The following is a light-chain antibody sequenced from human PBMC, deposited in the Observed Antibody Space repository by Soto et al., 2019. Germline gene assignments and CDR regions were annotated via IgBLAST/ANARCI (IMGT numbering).Light chain of an antibody. V-gene: IGKV1-6*01. CDR3: LQDNSYPRT. CDR2: GAS. J-gene: IGKJ1*01. CDR1: QGIRDE. Sequence: AIQLTQSPSSLSASLGDRVSITFRASQGIRDELGWSQQRPGAAPKLLLYGASTLQTGVPSRFGGSGSGTDFTLTISSLQPEDLATYYCLQDNSYPRTFGQGTKV.